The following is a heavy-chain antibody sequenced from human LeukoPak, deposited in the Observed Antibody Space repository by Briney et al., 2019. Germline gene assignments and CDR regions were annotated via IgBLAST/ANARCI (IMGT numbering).Heavy chain of an antibody. J-gene: IGHJ4*02. Sequence: GGSLRLSCSASGFTFSSYWMHWVRQAPGKGLVWVSRIKSDGSSTSYADSVKGRFTISRDNSKNTLYLQMSSLRAEDTAVYYCARDPYGDYVNQDYWGQGTLATPSS. CDR1: GFTFSSYW. CDR3: ARDPYGDYVNQDY. V-gene: IGHV3-74*01. CDR2: IKSDGSST. D-gene: IGHD4-17*01.